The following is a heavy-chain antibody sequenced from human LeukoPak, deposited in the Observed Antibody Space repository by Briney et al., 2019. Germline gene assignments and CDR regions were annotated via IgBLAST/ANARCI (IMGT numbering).Heavy chain of an antibody. CDR1: GGSISSYY. CDR2: IYTSGST. D-gene: IGHD1-14*01. Sequence: RPSETLSLTCTVSGGSISSYYWSWIRQPAGKGLEWIVGIYTSGSTNYNPSLKSRVTMSVDTSKNQFSLKLSSVTAADTAVNYCARDRSTGHRDLAFDYWGQGTLVTVSS. CDR3: ARDRSTGHRDLAFDY. V-gene: IGHV4-4*07. J-gene: IGHJ4*02.